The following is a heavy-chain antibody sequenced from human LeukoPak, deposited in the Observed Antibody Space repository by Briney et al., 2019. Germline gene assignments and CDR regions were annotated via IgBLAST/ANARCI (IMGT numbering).Heavy chain of an antibody. J-gene: IGHJ4*02. CDR3: AVLLRTLQLLDF. CDR1: GYTFTNHY. D-gene: IGHD3-10*01. V-gene: IGHV1-46*01. CDR2: INPGGGGT. Sequence: GASVKVSCKASGYTFTNHYMHWVRQAPGQGLEWMGKINPGGGGTTYAQKVQGRVTMTRDKSTSTVYMELSSLRSGDTAMYYCAVLLRTLQLLDFWGQGTLVTVAS.